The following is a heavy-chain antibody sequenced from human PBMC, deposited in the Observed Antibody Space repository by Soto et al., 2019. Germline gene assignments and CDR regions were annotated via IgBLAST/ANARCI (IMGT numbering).Heavy chain of an antibody. J-gene: IGHJ5*02. V-gene: IGHV1-18*01. CDR1: GYTFTSYG. CDR2: ISAYNGNT. CDR3: ARKMDRDHWFDP. Sequence: ASVKVSCKASGYTFTSYGISWVRQAPGQGLEWMGWISAYNGNTNYAQKLQGRVTMTTDTSTSTAYMELRSLRSDDAAVYYCARKMDRDHWFDPWGQGTLVTVSS.